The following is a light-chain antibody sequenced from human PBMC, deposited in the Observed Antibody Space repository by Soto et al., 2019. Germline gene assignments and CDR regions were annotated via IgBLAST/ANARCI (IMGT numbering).Light chain of an antibody. CDR2: EVR. J-gene: IGLJ2*01. Sequence: QSALTQPPSVSGSPGQSVTISCTGTSSDVGAYNRVSWYQQPPGTAPKLMIYEVRDRTSGVPDRFSGSKSGNTASLTISGRQAEDEADYYCSSYTSSNTLIFGGGTKVTVL. CDR1: SSDVGAYNR. CDR3: SSYTSSNTLI. V-gene: IGLV2-18*02.